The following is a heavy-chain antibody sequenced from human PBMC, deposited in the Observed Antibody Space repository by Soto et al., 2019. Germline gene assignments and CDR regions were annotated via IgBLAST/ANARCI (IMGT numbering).Heavy chain of an antibody. D-gene: IGHD2-2*01. CDR2: INAGNGYT. CDR3: ARVPAPTLLPHSFDY. V-gene: IGHV1-3*01. Sequence: ASVKVSCKASGYIFNNYVLHWVRQAPGQRLEWVGWINAGNGYTKYSQKFQGRVTITRDTSATTVYMVLYSLRSEDTAMYYCARVPAPTLLPHSFDYCGQAILVTVSS. CDR1: GYIFNNYV. J-gene: IGHJ4*02.